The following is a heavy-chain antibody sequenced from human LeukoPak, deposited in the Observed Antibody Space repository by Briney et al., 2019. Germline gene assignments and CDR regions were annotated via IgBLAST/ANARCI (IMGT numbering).Heavy chain of an antibody. CDR1: GYTFTSYD. J-gene: IGHJ5*02. Sequence: ASVKVSCKASGYTFTSYDINWVRQATGQGLEWMGWMNPNSGNTGYAQKFRGRVTMTRNTSISTAYMELSSLRSEDTAVYYCARTPSIAVAGTGPQKRINWFDPWGQGTLVTVSS. CDR2: MNPNSGNT. D-gene: IGHD6-19*01. V-gene: IGHV1-8*01. CDR3: ARTPSIAVAGTGPQKRINWFDP.